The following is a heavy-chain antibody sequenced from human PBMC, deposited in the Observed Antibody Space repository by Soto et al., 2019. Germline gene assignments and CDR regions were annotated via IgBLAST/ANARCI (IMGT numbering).Heavy chain of an antibody. J-gene: IGHJ6*02. CDR1: GGTFSSYA. D-gene: IGHD3-3*01. CDR3: ARAFWSGSGDYYYGMDV. CDR2: IIPIFGTA. V-gene: IGHV1-69*13. Sequence: AASVKVSCKASGGTFSSYAISWVRQAPGQGLEWMGGIIPIFGTANYAQKFQGRVTITADESTSTAYMELSSLRSEDTAVYYCARAFWSGSGDYYYGMDVWGQGTTVTVSS.